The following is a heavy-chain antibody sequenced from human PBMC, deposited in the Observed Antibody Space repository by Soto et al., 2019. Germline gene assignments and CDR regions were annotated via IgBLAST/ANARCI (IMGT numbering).Heavy chain of an antibody. D-gene: IGHD6-19*01. Sequence: EVQLLESGGGLVQPGGSLRLSCAASGLTFSTYAMTWVRQAPGKGLEWVSGVSGSGDITYYADSVKGRFTISRDNSKNTVYLQMNSLRAEDTAVYYCAKAHSGGWSLPDCFDIWGQGTMVTVSS. J-gene: IGHJ3*02. CDR1: GLTFSTYA. CDR3: AKAHSGGWSLPDCFDI. V-gene: IGHV3-23*01. CDR2: VSGSGDIT.